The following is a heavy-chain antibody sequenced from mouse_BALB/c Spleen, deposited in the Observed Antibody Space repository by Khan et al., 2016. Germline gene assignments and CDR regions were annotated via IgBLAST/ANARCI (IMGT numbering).Heavy chain of an antibody. CDR2: IDPANGNT. Sequence: VQLQQSGAELVKPGASVKLSCTASGFNIKDTYMHWVKQRPEQGLEWIGRIDPANGNTKYDPKFQGTATITADTSSNTAYLQLSSLTSEDTAVYYCARGLYYYGSSYYAMDYWGQGTSVTVSS. J-gene: IGHJ4*01. CDR3: ARGLYYYGSSYYAMDY. D-gene: IGHD1-1*01. V-gene: IGHV14-3*02. CDR1: GFNIKDTY.